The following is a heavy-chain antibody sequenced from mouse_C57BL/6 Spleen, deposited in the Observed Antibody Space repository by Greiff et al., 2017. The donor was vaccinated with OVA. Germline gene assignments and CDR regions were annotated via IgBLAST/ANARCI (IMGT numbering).Heavy chain of an antibody. CDR2: IHPSDSDT. CDR3: APDPSWYFEV. J-gene: IGHJ1*01. CDR1: GYTFTSYW. V-gene: IGHV1-74*01. Sequence: QVQLQQPGAELVKPGASVKVSCKASGYTFTSYWMHWVKQRPGQGLEWIGRIHPSDSDTNYNQKFKGKATLTVAKSSSTAYMQISSLTSEDSAVYYCAPDPSWYFEVWGAETTVTVSS.